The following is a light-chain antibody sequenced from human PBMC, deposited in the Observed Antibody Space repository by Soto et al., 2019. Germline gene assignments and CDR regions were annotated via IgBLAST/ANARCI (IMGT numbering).Light chain of an antibody. J-gene: IGLJ1*01. Sequence: QSALTQPPSAAGSPGQSVTISCTGTSSDVGGYNYVSWYQQHPGKAPKLVIFEVTKRPSGVPDRFSGSKSGNTASLTISGLQPEDEADYFCSSYTTTNTFYVFGTGTKLTVL. CDR1: SSDVGGYNY. CDR2: EVT. V-gene: IGLV2-8*01. CDR3: SSYTTTNTFYV.